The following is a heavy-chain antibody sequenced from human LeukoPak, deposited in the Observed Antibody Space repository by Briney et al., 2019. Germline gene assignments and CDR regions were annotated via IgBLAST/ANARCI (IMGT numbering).Heavy chain of an antibody. Sequence: GGSLRLSCAASGFTFSSYWMHCVRQVPGKGLVWVSRINSDGSSTSYADSVKGRFTISRDNAKNTLYLQMNSLRAEDTAVYYCARPRSSWPYGMDVWGQGTTVTVSS. V-gene: IGHV3-74*01. CDR1: GFTFSSYW. CDR2: INSDGSST. CDR3: ARPRSSWPYGMDV. J-gene: IGHJ6*02. D-gene: IGHD6-13*01.